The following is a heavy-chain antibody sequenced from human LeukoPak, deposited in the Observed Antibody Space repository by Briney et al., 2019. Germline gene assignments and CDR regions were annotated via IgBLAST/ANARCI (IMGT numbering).Heavy chain of an antibody. CDR2: MYYSGST. Sequence: SETLSLTCTVSGDFITGSNYYWGWIRQPPGKGLEWIGSMYYSGSTYSNPSLRSRVTMSADTSKNQFSLNLKSVTAADTAVYYCARQYYDSTGYYDLDYWGQGALVTVSS. D-gene: IGHD3-22*01. CDR1: GDFITGSNYY. V-gene: IGHV4-39*01. J-gene: IGHJ4*02. CDR3: ARQYYDSTGYYDLDY.